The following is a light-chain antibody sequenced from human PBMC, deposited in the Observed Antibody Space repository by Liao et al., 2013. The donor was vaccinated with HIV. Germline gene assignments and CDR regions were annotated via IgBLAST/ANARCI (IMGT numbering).Light chain of an antibody. Sequence: SYELTQPPSVSVAPGKTARITCGGNNIGSKSVHWYQQKAGQAPVLVIYYDSDRPSGIPERFSGSNSGNTATLTISRVEAGDEADYYCQVWDSSSDRELFGGGTKLTVL. CDR3: QVWDSSSDREL. J-gene: IGLJ2*01. V-gene: IGLV3-21*04. CDR1: NIGSKS. CDR2: YDS.